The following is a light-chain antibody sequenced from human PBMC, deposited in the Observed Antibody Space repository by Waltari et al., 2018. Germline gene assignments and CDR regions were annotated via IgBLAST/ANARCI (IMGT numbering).Light chain of an antibody. V-gene: IGLV2-8*01. J-gene: IGLJ2*01. Sequence: QSALTQPPSASGSPGQSVTISCTGTSSAVGGYNYVSWSQQHPGKAPKLMIYEVSKRPSGVPDRFSGSKSGNTASLTVSGLQAEDEADYYCSSYAGSNNYVVFGGGTKLTVL. CDR3: SSYAGSNNYVV. CDR1: SSAVGGYNY. CDR2: EVS.